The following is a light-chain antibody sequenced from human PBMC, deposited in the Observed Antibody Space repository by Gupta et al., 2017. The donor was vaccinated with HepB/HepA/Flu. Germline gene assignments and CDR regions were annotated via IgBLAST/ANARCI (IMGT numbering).Light chain of an antibody. J-gene: IGKJ1*01. V-gene: IGKV1-39*01. CDR3: QQSHSTPWT. Sequence: DLQMTPSTSSLSASVGDRITITCRASQTIARSLNWYQQKPGKAPTLLTYAASNLQSGVPSRFSGSGSGIDFTLTISSLQPEDFATYYCQQSHSTPWTFGQGTKVEVK. CDR1: QTIARS. CDR2: AAS.